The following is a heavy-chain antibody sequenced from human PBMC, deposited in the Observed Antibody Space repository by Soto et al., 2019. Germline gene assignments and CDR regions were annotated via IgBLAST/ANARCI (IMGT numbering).Heavy chain of an antibody. CDR2: ISYDGSNK. Sequence: GGSLRLSCAASGFTFSSYVMHWVRQAPGKGPEWVAVISYDGSNKYYADSVKGRFTISRDNSKNTLYLQMNSLRAEDTAVYYCAMVDGYIYGTFDYWGQGTLVTVSS. CDR3: AMVDGYIYGTFDY. J-gene: IGHJ4*02. CDR1: GFTFSSYV. D-gene: IGHD5-12*01. V-gene: IGHV3-30*03.